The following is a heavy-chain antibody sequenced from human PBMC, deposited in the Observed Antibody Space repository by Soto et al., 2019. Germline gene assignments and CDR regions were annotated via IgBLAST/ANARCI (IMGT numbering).Heavy chain of an antibody. D-gene: IGHD6-6*01. CDR3: ARDFYGPYSSSSRGWFDP. CDR1: GGSISSYY. J-gene: IGHJ5*02. V-gene: IGHV4-59*01. Sequence: SETLSLTCTVSGGSISSYYWSWIRQPPGKGLEWIGYIYYSGSTNYNPSLKSRVTISVDTSKNQFSLKLSSVTAADTAVYYCARDFYGPYSSSSRGWFDPWGQGTLVTVSS. CDR2: IYYSGST.